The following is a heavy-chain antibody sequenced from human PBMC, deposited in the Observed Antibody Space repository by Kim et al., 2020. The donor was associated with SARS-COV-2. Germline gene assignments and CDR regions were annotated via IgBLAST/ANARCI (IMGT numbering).Heavy chain of an antibody. Sequence: SETLSLTCTVSGGSTSDYYWTWIRQPPGKGLEWIGYIYYSGSTKYNPSLKSRVSMSLDTSKKQFSLRLSSVIAADTAVYFCARATGVVVPAVGFYYYYMDVWGKGTTVTVSS. V-gene: IGHV4-59*01. CDR1: GGSTSDYY. D-gene: IGHD2-2*01. J-gene: IGHJ6*03. CDR3: ARATGVVVPAVGFYYYYMDV. CDR2: IYYSGST.